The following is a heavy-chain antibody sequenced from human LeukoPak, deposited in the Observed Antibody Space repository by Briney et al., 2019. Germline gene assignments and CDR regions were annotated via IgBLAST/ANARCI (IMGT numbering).Heavy chain of an antibody. J-gene: IGHJ5*01. Sequence: GESLRLSCAASGFTFSDYYMSWIRQAPGKGLEWVSYISSSGSTIYYADSVKGRFTISRDNAKNSLYLQMNSLRAEDTAVYYCARDQNSSGHLFDCWGQGTLVTVSS. CDR3: ARDQNSSGHLFDC. CDR2: ISSSGSTI. V-gene: IGHV3-11*01. D-gene: IGHD3-22*01. CDR1: GFTFSDYY.